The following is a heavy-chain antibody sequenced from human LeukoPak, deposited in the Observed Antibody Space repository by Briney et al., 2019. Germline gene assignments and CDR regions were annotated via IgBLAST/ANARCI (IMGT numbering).Heavy chain of an antibody. CDR3: ARDCVPTQNYYDSSGYPYDY. J-gene: IGHJ4*02. Sequence: ASVKVPCKASGYTFTRYYMHWVRQAPGQGLEWMGIINPSVGSTSYAQKFQGRVTMTRDTSTSTVYMELSSLRSEDTAVYYCARDCVPTQNYYDSSGYPYDYWGQGTLVTVSS. CDR2: INPSVGST. CDR1: GYTFTRYY. D-gene: IGHD3-22*01. V-gene: IGHV1-46*01.